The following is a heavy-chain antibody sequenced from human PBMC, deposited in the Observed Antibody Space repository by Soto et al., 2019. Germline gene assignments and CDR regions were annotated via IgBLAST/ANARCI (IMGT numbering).Heavy chain of an antibody. Sequence: SETLSLTCTVSRGSIINYFWIWIRQPPGKGLEWIGYFYSSGTTKYNPSLKSRVTMSVDTSKNQFFLNLISVTAADTAVYYCARDLSWGEGSFDLWGRGTLVTVSS. V-gene: IGHV4-59*01. J-gene: IGHJ2*01. CDR3: ARDLSWGEGSFDL. CDR2: FYSSGTT. D-gene: IGHD3-16*01. CDR1: RGSIINYF.